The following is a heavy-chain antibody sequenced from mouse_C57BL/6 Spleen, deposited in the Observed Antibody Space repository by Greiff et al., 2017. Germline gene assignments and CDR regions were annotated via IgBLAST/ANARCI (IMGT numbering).Heavy chain of an antibody. J-gene: IGHJ2*01. V-gene: IGHV1-47*01. CDR3: SMGVYYDYDGGGGLDY. Sequence: QVQLQQSGAELVKPGASVKMSCKASGYTFTTYPIEWMKQNHGKSLEWIGNFHPYNDDTKYNEKFKGKATLTVEKSSSTVYLEISRLTSDDSAVYYYSMGVYYDYDGGGGLDYWGQGTTLTVSS. CDR1: GYTFTTYP. D-gene: IGHD2-4*01. CDR2: FHPYNDDT.